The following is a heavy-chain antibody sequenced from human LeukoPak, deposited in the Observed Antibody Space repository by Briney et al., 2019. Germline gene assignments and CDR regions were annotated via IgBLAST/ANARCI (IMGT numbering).Heavy chain of an antibody. CDR1: GGTFSSYA. J-gene: IGHJ3*02. CDR2: IIPILGIA. CDR3: ARGTVLRFLEWLPPDAFDN. V-gene: IGHV1-69*04. Sequence: SVKVSCKASGGTFSSYAISWVRQAPGQGLEWMGRIIPILGIANYAQKFQGRVTITADKSTSTAYMELSSLRSEDTAVYYCARGTVLRFLEWLPPDAFDNWGQGTMVTVSS. D-gene: IGHD3-3*01.